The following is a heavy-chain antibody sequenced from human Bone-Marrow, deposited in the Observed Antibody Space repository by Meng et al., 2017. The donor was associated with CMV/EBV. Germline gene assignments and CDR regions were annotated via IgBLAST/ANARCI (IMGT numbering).Heavy chain of an antibody. Sequence: SFADAGFTFSNYDMSWVRRAQGKGLVWLSAVIGSGGSTYYADSVKGRFTIYRDNSENTLYLQMNSLRAEDTAVYYCAKRRDASGFDYWGQGTLVTVSS. V-gene: IGHV3-23*01. CDR2: VIGSGGST. CDR1: GFTFSNYD. D-gene: IGHD1-26*01. J-gene: IGHJ4*02. CDR3: AKRRDASGFDY.